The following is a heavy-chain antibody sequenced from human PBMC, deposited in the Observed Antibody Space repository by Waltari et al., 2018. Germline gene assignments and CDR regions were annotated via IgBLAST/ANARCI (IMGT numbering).Heavy chain of an antibody. D-gene: IGHD3-3*01. CDR3: ARAYYDFWSGYYAAGGFDY. Sequence: QVQLQESGPGLVKPSGTLSLTCAVSGGSLSSSNWWSWVRQPPGKGLEWIGEIYHSGSTNYNPSLKSRVTISVDKSKNQFSLKLSSVTAADTAVYYCARAYYDFWSGYYAAGGFDYWGQGTLVTVSS. CDR1: GGSLSSSNW. V-gene: IGHV4-4*02. CDR2: IYHSGST. J-gene: IGHJ4*02.